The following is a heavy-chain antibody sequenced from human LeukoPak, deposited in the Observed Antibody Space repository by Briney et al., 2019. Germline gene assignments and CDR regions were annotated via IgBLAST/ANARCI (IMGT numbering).Heavy chain of an antibody. Sequence: GGSLRLSCAASGFSFSAYSMNWVRQAPGKGLEWVSGISGSGGSTYYADSVKGRFTISRDNSKNTVYLQMNSLRAEDTAVYYCYYYDSSGYYPQTKIDYWGQGTLVTVFS. J-gene: IGHJ4*02. V-gene: IGHV3-23*01. CDR2: ISGSGGST. D-gene: IGHD3-22*01. CDR1: GFSFSAYS. CDR3: YYYDSSGYYPQTKIDY.